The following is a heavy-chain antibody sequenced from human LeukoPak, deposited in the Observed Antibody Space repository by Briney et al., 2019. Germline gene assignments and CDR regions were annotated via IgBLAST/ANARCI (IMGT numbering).Heavy chain of an antibody. J-gene: IGHJ5*02. Sequence: PGGSLRLSCAASEFTFSSYSMNWVRQAPGKGLEWVSYITNSGNSKSYADSVKGRFTISRDNTKNSLYLQMNGLRAEDTAVYYCARGAGGYRFDPWGQGTLVTVSS. V-gene: IGHV3-48*01. CDR3: ARGAGGYRFDP. CDR2: ITNSGNSK. D-gene: IGHD1-1*01. CDR1: EFTFSSYS.